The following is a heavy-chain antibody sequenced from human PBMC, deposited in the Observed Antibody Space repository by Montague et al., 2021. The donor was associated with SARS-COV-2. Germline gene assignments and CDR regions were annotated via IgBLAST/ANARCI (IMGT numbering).Heavy chain of an antibody. CDR2: IYYSGRT. CDR3: ARSELPEGGRKGLWEVSSVDSYSMDV. V-gene: IGHV4-59*01. CDR1: IGSISSYY. Sequence: SETLSLTCTVSIGSISSYYWSWIRQPPGKGLEWIGYIYYSGRTNYNSSLKSRVTISVDTSKNQFSLKLSSVTAADTAVYYCARSELPEGGRKGLWEVSSVDSYSMDVWGQGTTVTVSS. J-gene: IGHJ6*02. D-gene: IGHD3-16*01.